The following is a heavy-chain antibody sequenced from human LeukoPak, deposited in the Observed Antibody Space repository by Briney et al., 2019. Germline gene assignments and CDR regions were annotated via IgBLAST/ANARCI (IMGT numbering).Heavy chain of an antibody. Sequence: SVNVSCKASGYTFPSYYMHWVRQAPGQGLEWMGGIIPIFGTANYAQKFQGRVTITADESTSTAYMELSSLRSEDTAVYYCARRSITMVRGRNDAFDIWGQGTMVTVSS. CDR1: GYTFPSYY. V-gene: IGHV1-69*13. CDR2: IIPIFGTA. CDR3: ARRSITMVRGRNDAFDI. J-gene: IGHJ3*02. D-gene: IGHD3-10*01.